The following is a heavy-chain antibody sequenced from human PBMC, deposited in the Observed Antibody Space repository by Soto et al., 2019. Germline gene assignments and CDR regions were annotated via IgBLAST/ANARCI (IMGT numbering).Heavy chain of an antibody. Sequence: PGGSLRLSCAASGFTFSSYAMHWVRQAPGKGLEWVAVISYDGSNKYYADSVKGRFTISRDNSKNTLYLQMNSLRAEDTAVYYCARVRSSWYRNWFDPWGQGTLVTVSS. CDR2: ISYDGSNK. J-gene: IGHJ5*02. V-gene: IGHV3-30-3*01. D-gene: IGHD6-13*01. CDR1: GFTFSSYA. CDR3: ARVRSSWYRNWFDP.